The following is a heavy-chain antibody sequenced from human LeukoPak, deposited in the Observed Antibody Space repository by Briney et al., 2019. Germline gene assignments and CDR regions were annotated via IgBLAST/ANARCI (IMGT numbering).Heavy chain of an antibody. J-gene: IGHJ6*02. CDR3: ARDRAPKARIGGMDV. V-gene: IGHV3-21*06. Sequence: GGSLRLSCAASTFTFSGYSMNWVRQAPGKGLEWVAYTSETSSHTYYGDSVKGRFTVSRDNAKNSLYLQMNSLSVEDTAIYYCARDRAPKARIGGMDVWGQGTTVIVSS. CDR2: TSETSSHT. CDR1: TFTFSGYS. D-gene: IGHD5-12*01.